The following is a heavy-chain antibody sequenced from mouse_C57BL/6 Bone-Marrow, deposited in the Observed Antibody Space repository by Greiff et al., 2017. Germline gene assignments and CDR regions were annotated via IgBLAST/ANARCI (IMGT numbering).Heavy chain of an antibody. Sequence: DVKLVESGAELVRPGASVKLSCTASGFNIKDDYMHWVKQRPEQGLEWIGWIDPENGDTEYASKFQGKATITADTSSKTAYLQLSRLTYEDTAVYYCTTDSSSYCYSMDYWGQGTSDTVSS. CDR1: GFNIKDDY. V-gene: IGHV14-4*01. CDR2: IDPENGDT. CDR3: TTDSSSYCYSMDY. D-gene: IGHD1-1*01. J-gene: IGHJ4*01.